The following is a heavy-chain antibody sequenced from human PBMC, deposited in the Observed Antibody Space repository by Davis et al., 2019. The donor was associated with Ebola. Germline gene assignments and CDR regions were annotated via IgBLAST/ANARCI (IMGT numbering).Heavy chain of an antibody. J-gene: IGHJ5*02. D-gene: IGHD1-7*01. Sequence: GALKISCAASGFTFSSYWVSWVRQAPGKGLEWVASITWNSNEVAYADSVKGRFIISRDNAKSSLFLQMNSLRPEDTASYYCTKSENYLTWGQGTLVLVSS. CDR2: ITWNSNEV. CDR3: TKSENYLT. CDR1: GFTFSSYW. V-gene: IGHV3-7*03.